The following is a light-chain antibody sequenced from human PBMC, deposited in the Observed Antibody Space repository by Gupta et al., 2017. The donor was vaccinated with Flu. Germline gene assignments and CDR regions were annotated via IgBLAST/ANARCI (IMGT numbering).Light chain of an antibody. CDR1: SSNFGAGYD. J-gene: IGLJ3*02. V-gene: IGLV1-40*01. CDR3: QSYDISLSFSV. CDR2: GNN. Sequence: QSVLTQPPSVSGAPGQRLTISCTGTSSNFGAGYDVHWYQQVPGTAPKLLIYGNNNRASGVPDRFSGSKSGTSASLAITGRQAEDEADYYCQSYDISLSFSVFGVGTKLIVL.